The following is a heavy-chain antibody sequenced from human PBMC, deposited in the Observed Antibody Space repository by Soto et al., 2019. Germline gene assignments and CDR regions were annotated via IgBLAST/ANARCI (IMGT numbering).Heavy chain of an antibody. V-gene: IGHV4-31*03. Sequence: QVQLQESGPGLVKPSQTLSLTCTVPGGSISSGGYYWSWIRQHPGKGLEWIGYIYYSGSTYYNPSRRSRVTISVDTSKNHFSLKLSSVTAADTAVYSCARGGRGYSSGYENWFDPWGQGTLVTVSS. CDR1: GGSISSGGYY. CDR3: ARGGRGYSSGYENWFDP. J-gene: IGHJ5*02. CDR2: IYYSGST. D-gene: IGHD5-18*01.